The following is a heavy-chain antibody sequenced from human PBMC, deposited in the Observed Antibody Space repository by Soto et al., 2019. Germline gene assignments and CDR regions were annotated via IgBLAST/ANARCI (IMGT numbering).Heavy chain of an antibody. D-gene: IGHD2-21*02. J-gene: IGHJ4*02. CDR1: GFTFSSYA. Sequence: PGGSLRLSCAASGFTFSSYAMHWVRQAPGKGLEWVAVISYDGSNKYYADSVKGRFTISRDNSKNTLYLQMNSLRAEDTAVYYCARPTCPGDCYQRDYYFDYWGQGTLVTGSS. CDR3: ARPTCPGDCYQRDYYFDY. V-gene: IGHV3-30-3*01. CDR2: ISYDGSNK.